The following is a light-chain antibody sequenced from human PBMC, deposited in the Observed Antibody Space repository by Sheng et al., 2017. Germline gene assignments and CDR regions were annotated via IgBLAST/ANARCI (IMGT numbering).Light chain of an antibody. Sequence: IQLTQSPSSLSASVGDRVTITCRASQAISTYLAWYQQKPGKAPNLLIYDASTLQSGVPSRFSGSGSGTDFTLTISSLQPEDSATYYCQQLNSYPLTFGGGAQVAIK. CDR1: QAISTY. J-gene: IGKJ4*01. CDR3: QQLNSYPLT. CDR2: DAS. V-gene: IGKV1-9*01.